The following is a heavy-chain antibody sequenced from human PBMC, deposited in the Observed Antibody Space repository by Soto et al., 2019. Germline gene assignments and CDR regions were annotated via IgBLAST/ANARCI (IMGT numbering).Heavy chain of an antibody. D-gene: IGHD3-22*01. CDR1: GASIISSDYY. J-gene: IGHJ4*02. CDR3: VRHVVTTTLDY. CDR2: VYDSGSA. Sequence: QLQLQESGPGLVKPSETLSLTCGVTGASIISSDYYWGWIRQPPGKGLEWIGSVYDSGSAYYNPSLKSRITISVDTFKNQFSLKLSSVTAADTAVYHCVRHVVTTTLDYWGQGTLVTVSP. V-gene: IGHV4-39*01.